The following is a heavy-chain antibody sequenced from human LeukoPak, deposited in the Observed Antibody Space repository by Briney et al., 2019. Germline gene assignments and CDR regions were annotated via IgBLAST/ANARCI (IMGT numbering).Heavy chain of an antibody. CDR3: ASYPYGSGTTDAFDF. CDR1: GGSMNPYY. V-gene: IGHV4-59*01. CDR2: IYSSGST. J-gene: IGHJ3*01. D-gene: IGHD3-10*01. Sequence: SETLSLTCSVSGGSMNPYYWNWIRQPPGKGLEWIGYIYSSGSTNYNPSLKSRVTISLDTSKNQFSLRLSSVTAADTAVYYCASYPYGSGTTDAFDFWGQGTMVTVSS.